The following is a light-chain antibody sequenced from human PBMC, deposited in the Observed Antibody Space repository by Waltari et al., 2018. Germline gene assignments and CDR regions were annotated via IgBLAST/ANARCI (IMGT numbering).Light chain of an antibody. J-gene: IGLJ2*01. CDR1: SSDVGGSNS. CDR3: SSYAGSNNLV. Sequence: QSALTQPPSASGSPGQSVTISCTGTSSDVGGSNSVSWYQQHPGKAPKLMIYEVSKRPSGVPDRFSGSKSGNTASLTVSGLQAEDEADYYCSSYAGSNNLVFGGGTKLTVL. CDR2: EVS. V-gene: IGLV2-8*01.